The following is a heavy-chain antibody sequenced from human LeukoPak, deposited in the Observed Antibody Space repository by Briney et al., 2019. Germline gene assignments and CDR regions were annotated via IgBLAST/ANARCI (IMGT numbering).Heavy chain of an antibody. Sequence: PSETLSLTCTVSGASISSYYWTWIRQPAGEGLEWIGRIYSSGSTNYNPSLKSRVTMSLDTSKNQFSLRLSSVTAADTAVYYCARARGGSGSYGHFDYRGQGTLVTVSS. CDR3: ARARGGSGSYGHFDY. J-gene: IGHJ4*02. D-gene: IGHD1-26*01. CDR2: IYSSGST. CDR1: GASISSYY. V-gene: IGHV4-4*07.